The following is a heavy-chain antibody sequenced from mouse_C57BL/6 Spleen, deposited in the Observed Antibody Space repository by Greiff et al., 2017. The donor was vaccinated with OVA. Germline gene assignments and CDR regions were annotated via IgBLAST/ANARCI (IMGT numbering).Heavy chain of an antibody. CDR1: GYTFTSYT. CDR3: ARTGNYDY. CDR2: INPSSGYT. D-gene: IGHD2-1*01. V-gene: IGHV1-4*01. Sequence: VMLVESGAELARPGASVKMSCKASGYTFTSYTMHWVKQRPGQGLEWIGYINPSSGYTKYNQKFKDKATLTADKSSSTAYMQLSSLTSEDSAVYYCARTGNYDYWGQGTTLTVSS. J-gene: IGHJ2*01.